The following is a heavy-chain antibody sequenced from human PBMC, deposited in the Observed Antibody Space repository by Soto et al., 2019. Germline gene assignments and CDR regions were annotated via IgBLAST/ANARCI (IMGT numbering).Heavy chain of an antibody. V-gene: IGHV4-59*01. CDR3: ARLPSDNWYNWFDP. Sequence: SETLSLTCTVSGGSISSYYWTWIRQPPGKGLEWVGYIDCRGGTDYNPSLKSRVTISADTSKNQFSLKLSSVTAADTAVYYCARLPSDNWYNWFDPWARGTLVTVS. CDR2: IDCRGGT. CDR1: GGSISSYY. J-gene: IGHJ5*02. D-gene: IGHD1-20*01.